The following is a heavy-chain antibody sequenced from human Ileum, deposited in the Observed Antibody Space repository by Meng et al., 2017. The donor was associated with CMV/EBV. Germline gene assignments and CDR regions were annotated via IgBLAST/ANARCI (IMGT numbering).Heavy chain of an antibody. CDR1: GYNVTSNN. CDR3: AREGLSGRYFDY. V-gene: IGHV7-4-1*02. D-gene: IGHD1-26*01. J-gene: IGHJ4*02. CDR2: INTNTGNP. Sequence: CKAYGYNVTSNNIRWVRQEPGQGRGWMGWINTNTGNPTYAQSFAGRFVFSLDTSVSTTYLQISSLKAEDTAVYYCAREGLSGRYFDYWGQGTLVTVSS.